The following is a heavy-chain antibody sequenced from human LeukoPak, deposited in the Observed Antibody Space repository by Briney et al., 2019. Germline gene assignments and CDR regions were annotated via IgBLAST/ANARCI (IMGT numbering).Heavy chain of an antibody. D-gene: IGHD5-18*01. CDR3: AREVEEDTAMVPYYFDY. J-gene: IGHJ4*02. Sequence: GASVKVSCKASGYTFTNYYIHWVRQAPGQGLEWMGIINPSGGATNYAQKFQGRVTMTRDTSTSTVYMELSSLRSEDTAVYYCAREVEEDTAMVPYYFDYWGQGTLVTVSS. CDR1: GYTFTNYY. CDR2: INPSGGAT. V-gene: IGHV1-46*01.